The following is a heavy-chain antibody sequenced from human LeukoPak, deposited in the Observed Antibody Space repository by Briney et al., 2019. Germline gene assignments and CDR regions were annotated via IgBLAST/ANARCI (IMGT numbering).Heavy chain of an antibody. CDR1: GFTFSSYA. CDR2: ISYDGSNK. V-gene: IGHV3-30-3*01. J-gene: IGHJ1*01. Sequence: GGSLRLSCAASGFTFSSYAMHWVRQAPGKGPEWVAVISYDGSNKYYADSVKGRFTISRDKSKNTLSLQMNSLRAEDTAVYYCAQQVGYCSSGSCYFTYWGQGTLVTVSS. D-gene: IGHD2-15*01. CDR3: AQQVGYCSSGSCYFTY.